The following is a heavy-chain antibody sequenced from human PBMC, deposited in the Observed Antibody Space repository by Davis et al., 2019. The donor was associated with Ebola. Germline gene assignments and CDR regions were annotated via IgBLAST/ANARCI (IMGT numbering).Heavy chain of an antibody. D-gene: IGHD4-23*01. V-gene: IGHV3-21*01. CDR3: ARDSPSVGFGMDV. J-gene: IGHJ6*02. CDR2: ISSSSSYI. CDR1: GFTFSSYS. Sequence: GESLKISCAASGFTFSSYSMNWVRQAPGKGLEWVSSISSSSSYIYYADSVKGRFTISRDNAKNSLYLQMNSLRAEDTAVYYCARDSPSVGFGMDVWGQGTTVTVSS.